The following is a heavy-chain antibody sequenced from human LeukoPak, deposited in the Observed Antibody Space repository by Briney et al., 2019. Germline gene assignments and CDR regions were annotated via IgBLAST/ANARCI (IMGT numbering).Heavy chain of an antibody. CDR3: ATGAWFGELRPSYYYGMDV. J-gene: IGHJ6*02. CDR2: TYYRSKWYN. CDR1: GDSVSSNSAA. D-gene: IGHD3-10*01. Sequence: SQTLSLTCAISGDSVSSNSAAWNWIRQSPSRGLEWLGRTYYRSKWYNDYAVSVKSRITINPDTSKNQFSLQLDSVTPEDTAVYYCATGAWFGELRPSYYYGMDVWGQGTTVTVSS. V-gene: IGHV6-1*01.